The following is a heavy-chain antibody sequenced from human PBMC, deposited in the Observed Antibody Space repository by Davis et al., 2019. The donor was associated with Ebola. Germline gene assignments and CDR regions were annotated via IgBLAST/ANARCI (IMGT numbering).Heavy chain of an antibody. Sequence: PGGSLRLSCAASGFTVSSDYMSWVRQAPGKGLEWVSVIYSGGNTYYADSVKGRFTISRDNAGNSLNLQMNSLRAEDTAVYYCARDQGYCSDASCLLYDYYYMDVWGKGTTVTVSS. J-gene: IGHJ6*03. D-gene: IGHD2-15*01. V-gene: IGHV3-53*01. CDR2: IYSGGNT. CDR3: ARDQGYCSDASCLLYDYYYMDV. CDR1: GFTVSSDY.